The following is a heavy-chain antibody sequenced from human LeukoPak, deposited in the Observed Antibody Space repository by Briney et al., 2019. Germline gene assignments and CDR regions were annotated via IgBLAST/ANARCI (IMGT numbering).Heavy chain of an antibody. CDR1: GYSFTSYW. D-gene: IGHD5-12*01. CDR3: ASTSIYSGHGDYFDY. CDR2: IYPGDSDT. J-gene: IGHJ4*02. V-gene: IGHV5-51*01. Sequence: GESLKISCKGSGYSFTSYWIGWVRQMPGKRLEWMGIIYPGDSDTRYSPSFQGQVTFSADKSIRTAYLQWSSLKASDTAMYYCASTSIYSGHGDYFDYWGQGTLVTVSS.